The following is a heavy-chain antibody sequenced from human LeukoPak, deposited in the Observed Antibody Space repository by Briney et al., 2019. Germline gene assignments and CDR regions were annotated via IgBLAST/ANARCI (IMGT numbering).Heavy chain of an antibody. V-gene: IGHV3-11*04. Sequence: PGGSLRLSCAASGFTFSDYYMSWIRQAPGKGLEWVSYISSSGSTIYYADSVKGRFTISRDNAKNSLYLRMDTLRAEDTAVYYCARENYYDSSGYYYWGQGTLVTVSS. D-gene: IGHD3-22*01. CDR1: GFTFSDYY. CDR2: ISSSGSTI. J-gene: IGHJ4*02. CDR3: ARENYYDSSGYYY.